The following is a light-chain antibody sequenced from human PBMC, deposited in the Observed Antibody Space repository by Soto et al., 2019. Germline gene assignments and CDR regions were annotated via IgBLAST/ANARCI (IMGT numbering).Light chain of an antibody. V-gene: IGKV1-39*01. CDR2: AAS. J-gene: IGKJ5*01. CDR1: QSISSY. Sequence: IQMTQSPSSLSASVGDRVTITCRASQSISSYLNWYQQKPGKAPKLLIYAASNLQSGVPSRFSGSGSGTDFTLTISSLQPEDFATYYCQQSFSIPITFGQGTRLEI. CDR3: QQSFSIPIT.